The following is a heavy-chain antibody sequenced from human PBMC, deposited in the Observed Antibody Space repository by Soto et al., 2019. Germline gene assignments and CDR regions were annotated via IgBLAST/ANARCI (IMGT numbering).Heavy chain of an antibody. J-gene: IGHJ4*02. V-gene: IGHV4-4*02. Sequence: QVQVQESGPGLVKPSGTLSLTCAVSGVSISSSSWWSWVRQPPGKGLEWIGEIYHSGSTNYNPSPKXRXAXSXXKSKNQFSLKLTSVTAADTAAYYCAGGFGAGHYDFWGQGTLVTVSS. CDR2: IYHSGST. CDR3: AGGFGAGHYDF. CDR1: GVSISSSSW. D-gene: IGHD3-10*01.